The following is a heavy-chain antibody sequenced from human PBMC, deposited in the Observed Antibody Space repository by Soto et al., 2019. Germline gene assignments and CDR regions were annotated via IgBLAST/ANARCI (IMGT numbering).Heavy chain of an antibody. CDR1: GFTFWGDW. V-gene: IGHV3-7*01. D-gene: IGHD6-13*01. J-gene: IGHJ4*02. Sequence: GGSLRLSCVASGFTFWGDWMSWVRQAPGKGLEWVANIKQDGSAKQYLDSVRGRFTISRDNSKNSVYLQMNSLRAEDTAVYYYARIWEALTGYSSSWYDDYWGQGTLVTVSS. CDR2: IKQDGSAK. CDR3: ARIWEALTGYSSSWYDDY.